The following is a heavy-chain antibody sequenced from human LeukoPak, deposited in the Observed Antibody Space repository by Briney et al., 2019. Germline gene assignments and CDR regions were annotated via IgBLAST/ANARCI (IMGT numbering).Heavy chain of an antibody. CDR2: IYYSGST. CDR1: GGSISSSSYY. D-gene: IGHD4-17*01. J-gene: IGHJ4*02. V-gene: IGHV4-39*01. Sequence: SETLSLTCTVSGGSISSSSYYWGWIRQPRGKGLEWIGSIYYSGSTYYNPSLKSRVTISVDTSKNQFSLKLSSVTAADTAVYYCARRGLGTVTAEFDYWGQGTLVTVSS. CDR3: ARRGLGTVTAEFDY.